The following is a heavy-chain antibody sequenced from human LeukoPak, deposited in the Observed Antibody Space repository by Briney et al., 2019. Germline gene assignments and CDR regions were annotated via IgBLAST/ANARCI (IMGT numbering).Heavy chain of an antibody. J-gene: IGHJ4*02. V-gene: IGHV4-4*07. CDR1: GGSISSYY. CDR2: IYTSGST. D-gene: IGHD3-3*02. CDR3: ARELAFSTTQNY. Sequence: SETLSLTCTVSGGSISSYYWSWIRQPAGKGLEWIGRIYTSGSTNYNPSLKSRVTISVDTSKNQFSLKLSSVTAADTAVYYCARELAFSTTQNYWGQGTLVTVSS.